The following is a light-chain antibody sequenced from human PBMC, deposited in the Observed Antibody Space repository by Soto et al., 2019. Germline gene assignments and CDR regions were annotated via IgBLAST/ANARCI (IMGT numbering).Light chain of an antibody. CDR2: DVS. V-gene: IGLV2-14*01. J-gene: IGLJ1*01. Sequence: QSVLTQPASVSGSPGQSITISCTGTSSDVGGYNYVSWYQQHPGKAPKVMIYDVSKRPSGVSNRFSGSKSGNTASLSISGPQAEDEADYYCNSYTSSSTLPYVFGTGTKVTVL. CDR3: NSYTSSSTLPYV. CDR1: SSDVGGYNY.